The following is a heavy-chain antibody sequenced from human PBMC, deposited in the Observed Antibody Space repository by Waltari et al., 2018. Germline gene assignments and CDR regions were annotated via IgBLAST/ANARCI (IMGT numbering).Heavy chain of an antibody. CDR3: AREQLVRSGWFDP. CDR2: INPNSGGT. V-gene: IGHV1-2*02. D-gene: IGHD6-6*01. J-gene: IGHJ5*02. CDR1: GDTFTGHY. Sequence: QAQLVESWAGGKKPGASVKVSCKASGDTFTGHYMHWVRQAPGQGLEWMGWINPNSGGTNYAQKFQGRVTMTRDTSISTAYMELSRLRSDDTAVYYCAREQLVRSGWFDPWGQGTLVTVSS.